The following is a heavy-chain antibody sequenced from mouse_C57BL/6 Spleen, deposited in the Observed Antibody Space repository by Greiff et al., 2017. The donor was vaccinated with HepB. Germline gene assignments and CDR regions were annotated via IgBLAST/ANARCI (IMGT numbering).Heavy chain of an antibody. V-gene: IGHV1-69*01. CDR2: IDPSDSYT. J-gene: IGHJ4*01. CDR3: ASVGSYAMDY. D-gene: IGHD1-1*02. CDR1: GYTFTSYW. Sequence: QVQLQQPGAELVMPGASVKLSCKASGYTFTSYWMQWVKQRPGQGLEWIGEIDPSDSYTNYNQKFKGKSTLTVDKSSSTAYMQLSSLTSEDSAVYYCASVGSYAMDYWGQGTSVTVSS.